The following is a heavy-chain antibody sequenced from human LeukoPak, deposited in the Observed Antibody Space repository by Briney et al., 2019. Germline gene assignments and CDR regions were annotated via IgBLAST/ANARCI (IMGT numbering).Heavy chain of an antibody. CDR2: INHSRST. CDR1: GGSFSGYY. J-gene: IGHJ4*02. Sequence: SETLSLTCAVYGGSFSGYYWRWIRQPPGKGLEWIGEINHSRSTNYNPSLKSRVTISVDTSKNQFSLKLSSVTAADTAVYYCARGSDFWSRQFDYWGQGTLVTVSS. D-gene: IGHD3-3*01. V-gene: IGHV4-34*01. CDR3: ARGSDFWSRQFDY.